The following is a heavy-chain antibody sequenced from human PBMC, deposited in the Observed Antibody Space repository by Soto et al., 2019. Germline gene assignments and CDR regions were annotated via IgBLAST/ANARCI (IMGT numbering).Heavy chain of an antibody. J-gene: IGHJ6*02. CDR3: AXXXDSGRTLPLDYYYGMDV. V-gene: IGHV1-18*01. D-gene: IGHD1-26*01. CDR2: ISAYNGNT. CDR1: GYTFTSYG. Sequence: ASVKVSCKASGYTFTSYGISWVRQAPGQGLEWMGWISAYNGNTNYAQKLQGRVTMTTDTSTSTAYMELSSLRSEDTAVYYCAXXXDSGRTLPLDYYYGMDVWGQGTTVTVSS.